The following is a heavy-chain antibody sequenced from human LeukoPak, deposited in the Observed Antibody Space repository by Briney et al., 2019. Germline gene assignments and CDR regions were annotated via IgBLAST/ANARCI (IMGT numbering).Heavy chain of an antibody. CDR2: IYFSGST. D-gene: IGHD6-19*01. V-gene: IGHV4-39*07. J-gene: IGHJ4*02. CDR3: ARDGHASGFFDY. CDR1: GDSISSSSYY. Sequence: SETLSLTCTVSGDSISSSSYYWGWIRQPPGKGLEWIGFIYFSGSTYYNPSLKSRVTLSVDTSKNQFSLKMNSVTAADTAVYFCARDGHASGFFDYWGQGILVTVSS.